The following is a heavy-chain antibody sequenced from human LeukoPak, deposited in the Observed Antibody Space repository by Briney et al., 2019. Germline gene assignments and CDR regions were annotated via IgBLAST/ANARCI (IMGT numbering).Heavy chain of an antibody. CDR3: ARDHPYYYDSSGYYYPIDY. J-gene: IGHJ4*02. D-gene: IGHD3-22*01. CDR1: GYTFTSYG. CDR2: ISAYNGNT. V-gene: IGHV1-18*01. Sequence: RASVKVSCTASGYTFTSYGISWVRQAPGQGLEWMGWISAYNGNTNYAQKLQGRVTMTTDTSTSTAYMELRSLRSDDTAVYYCARDHPYYYDSSGYYYPIDYWGQGTLVTVSS.